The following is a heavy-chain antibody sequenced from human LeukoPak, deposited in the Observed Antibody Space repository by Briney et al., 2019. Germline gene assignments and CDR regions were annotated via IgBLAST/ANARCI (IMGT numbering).Heavy chain of an antibody. J-gene: IGHJ6*03. CDR1: GYTFTSYG. CDR2: ISAYNGNT. CDR3: AREWYDFWSGALADYYYYYMDV. Sequence: ASVKVSCKASGYTFTSYGISWVRQAPGQGLEWMGWISAYNGNTNYAQKLQGRVTMTTDTSTSTAYMELRSLRSDDTAVYYCAREWYDFWSGALADYYYYYMDVWGKGTTVTVPS. V-gene: IGHV1-18*01. D-gene: IGHD3-3*01.